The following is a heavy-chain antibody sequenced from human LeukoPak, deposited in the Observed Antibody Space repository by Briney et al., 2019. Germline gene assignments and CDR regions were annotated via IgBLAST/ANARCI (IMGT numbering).Heavy chain of an antibody. D-gene: IGHD3-22*01. CDR3: ARGQGYYDSSGYYSKSDAFDI. CDR2: IYYSGST. Sequence: SETLSLTCTVSGGSISSYYWSWIRQPPGKGLEWIGYIYYSGSTNYNPSLKSRVTISVDTSKNQFSLKLSSVTAADTAVYYCARGQGYYDSSGYYSKSDAFDIWGQGTMVTVSS. CDR1: GGSISSYY. J-gene: IGHJ3*02. V-gene: IGHV4-59*01.